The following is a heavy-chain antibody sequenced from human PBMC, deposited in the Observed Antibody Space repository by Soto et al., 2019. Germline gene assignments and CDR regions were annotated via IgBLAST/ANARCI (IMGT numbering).Heavy chain of an antibody. Sequence: HVQLVQSGGDLRKPGASVKVSCNTSGYTFNTYFISWIRQAPGQGLESMGWISPYNGKTNYAEKFQGRVTMTTDTFTRTAYLELRNLRLDDTAVYYCARDTSNSFDYWGQGTLITVSS. D-gene: IGHD2-2*01. V-gene: IGHV1-18*01. CDR3: ARDTSNSFDY. J-gene: IGHJ4*02. CDR1: GYTFNTYF. CDR2: ISPYNGKT.